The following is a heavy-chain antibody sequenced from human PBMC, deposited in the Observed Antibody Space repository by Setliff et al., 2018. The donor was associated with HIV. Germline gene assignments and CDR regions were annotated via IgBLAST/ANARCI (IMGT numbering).Heavy chain of an antibody. Sequence: GGSLRLSCAASGFTFSNAWMSWVRQAPGKGLEWVGRIKSKTDGGTTDYAAPVKGRFTISRDDSQDTLYLEMNSLTNEDTAMYYCTTGTRLVDWGQGALVTVSS. CDR1: GFTFSNAW. D-gene: IGHD2-21*01. J-gene: IGHJ4*02. CDR3: TTGTRLVD. V-gene: IGHV3-15*01. CDR2: IKSKTDGGTT.